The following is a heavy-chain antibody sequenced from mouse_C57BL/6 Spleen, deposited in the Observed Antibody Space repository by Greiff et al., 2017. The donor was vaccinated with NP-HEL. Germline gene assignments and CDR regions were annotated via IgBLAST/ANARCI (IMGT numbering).Heavy chain of an antibody. Sequence: QVQLQQPGAELVRPGSSVKLSCKASGYTFTSYWMHWVKQRPIQGLEWIGSIDPSDSETHYNQKFKDKATLTVDKSSSTAYMQLSSLTSEDSAVYYCARRDGLYAMDYWGQGTSVTVSS. D-gene: IGHD2-3*01. CDR3: ARRDGLYAMDY. V-gene: IGHV1-52*01. CDR1: GYTFTSYW. J-gene: IGHJ4*01. CDR2: IDPSDSET.